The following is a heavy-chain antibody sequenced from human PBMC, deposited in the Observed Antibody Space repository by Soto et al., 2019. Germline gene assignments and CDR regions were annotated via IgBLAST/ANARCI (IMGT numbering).Heavy chain of an antibody. CDR2: IIPIFGTA. Sequence: GASVEVSCKAPGGRFNSYAMRWVQQAHGQGLEWMGGIIPIFGTANYAQKFQGRVTITADESTGTAYMELSSLRSEDTAVYYCPTWRGGYSGYPSTDYWGQGTLVTVSS. CDR1: GGRFNSYA. V-gene: IGHV1-69*13. D-gene: IGHD5-12*01. J-gene: IGHJ4*02. CDR3: PTWRGGYSGYPSTDY.